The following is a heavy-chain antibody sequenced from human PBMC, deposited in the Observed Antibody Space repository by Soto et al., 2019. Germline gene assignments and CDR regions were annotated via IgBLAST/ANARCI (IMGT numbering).Heavy chain of an antibody. CDR1: GFTFSSYA. D-gene: IGHD3-22*01. CDR2: ISYDGSNK. CDR3: ARGSPYYYDSSGLGY. Sequence: GGSLRLSCAASGFTFSSYAMHRVRQAPGKGLEWVAVISYDGSNKYYADSVKGRFTISRDNSKNTLYLQMNSLRAEDTAVYYCARGSPYYYDSSGLGYWGQGTLVTVSS. J-gene: IGHJ4*02. V-gene: IGHV3-30-3*01.